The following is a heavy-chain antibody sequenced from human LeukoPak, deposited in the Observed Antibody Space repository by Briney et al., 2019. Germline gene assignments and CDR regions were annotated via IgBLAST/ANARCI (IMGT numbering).Heavy chain of an antibody. J-gene: IGHJ3*02. CDR2: IYYSGST. V-gene: IGHV4-31*03. CDR3: ASFGLPGHYYGSGSWVVDI. CDR1: GGSISSGGYY. D-gene: IGHD3-10*01. Sequence: SETLSLTCTVSGGSISSGGYYWSWIRQHPGKGLEWIGYIYYSGSTYYNPSLKSRVTISVDTSKNQFSLKLSSVTAADTAVYYCASFGLPGHYYGSGSWVVDIWGQGTMVTVSS.